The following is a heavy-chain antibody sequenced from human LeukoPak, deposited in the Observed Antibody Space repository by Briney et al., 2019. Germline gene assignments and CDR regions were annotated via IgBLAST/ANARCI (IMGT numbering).Heavy chain of an antibody. J-gene: IGHJ4*02. CDR2: ISGSAGST. V-gene: IGHV3-23*01. Sequence: GGSLRLSCAASGFTFSSYAMSWVRQAPGKGLEWVSAISGSAGSTYYADSVKGRFTISRDNSKSTLFLQMNSLRAEDTAVYYCAKDRSLDGGNSNGYFDSWGQGTLVTVSS. D-gene: IGHD4-23*01. CDR3: AKDRSLDGGNSNGYFDS. CDR1: GFTFSSYA.